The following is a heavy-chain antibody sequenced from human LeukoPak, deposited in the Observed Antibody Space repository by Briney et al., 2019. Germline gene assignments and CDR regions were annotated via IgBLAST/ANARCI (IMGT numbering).Heavy chain of an antibody. CDR3: ARAFISFVVVTAFDY. CDR2: IILIFGTA. V-gene: IGHV1-69*05. J-gene: IGHJ4*02. CDR1: GGTFSSYA. Sequence: SAKVSCKASGGTFSSYAISWVRQAPGQGLEWMGGIILIFGTANYAQKFQGRVTITTDESTSTAYMELSSLRSEDTAVYYCARAFISFVVVTAFDYWGQGTLVTVSS. D-gene: IGHD2-21*02.